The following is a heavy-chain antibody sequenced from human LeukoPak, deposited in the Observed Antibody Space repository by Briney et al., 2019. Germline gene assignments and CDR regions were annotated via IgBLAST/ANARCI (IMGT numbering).Heavy chain of an antibody. Sequence: PGGSLRLSCEVSGLTFSSYAMSWVRQAPGKGLEWVSAISGSGDRIYYADSVKGRFTISRDNFKNTLYLQMNNLRADDTAIYYCAKGGISLVRGSFDYWGLGTLVTVSS. CDR3: AKGGISLVRGSFDY. V-gene: IGHV3-23*01. D-gene: IGHD3-10*01. CDR1: GLTFSSYA. CDR2: ISGSGDRI. J-gene: IGHJ4*02.